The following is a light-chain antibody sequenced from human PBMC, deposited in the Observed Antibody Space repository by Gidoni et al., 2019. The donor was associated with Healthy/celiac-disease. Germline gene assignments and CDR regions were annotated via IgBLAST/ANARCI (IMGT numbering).Light chain of an antibody. CDR1: QDISNY. CDR2: DAS. J-gene: IGKJ5*01. V-gene: IGKV1-33*01. Sequence: DIQITHSPSSLSASVGDRVTITCQTSQDISNYLNWYQQKPGKAPKLLIYDASNLETGVPSRFSGSGSGRDFTLTISSLQPEDIATYYWQQYDKLPSTFGQGTRLEIK. CDR3: QQYDKLPST.